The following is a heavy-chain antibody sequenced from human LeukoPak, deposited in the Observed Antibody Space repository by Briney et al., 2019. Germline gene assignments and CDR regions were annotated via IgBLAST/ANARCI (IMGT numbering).Heavy chain of an antibody. CDR1: GFTFSSYG. Sequence: PGGSLRLSCAASGFTFSSYGMHWVRQAPGKGLEWGAVISYDGSNKYYADSVKGRFTISRDNSKNTLYLQMNSLRAEDTAVYYCARGLIYYYYYYMDVWGKGTTVTVSS. J-gene: IGHJ6*03. CDR2: ISYDGSNK. D-gene: IGHD2-21*01. V-gene: IGHV3-30*03. CDR3: ARGLIYYYYYYMDV.